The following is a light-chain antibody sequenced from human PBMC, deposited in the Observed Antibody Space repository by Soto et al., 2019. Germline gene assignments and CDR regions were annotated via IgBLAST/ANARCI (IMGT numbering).Light chain of an antibody. Sequence: QSVPIQPASVYGSPGQSVTISCIGTSSDVAIYNLVSWYQQYPGKAPKLILYEVSKWPSGISHRFSGSKSGNTASLTISGLQAEDEADYYCCSFAGSRTWVFGGGTKVTVL. CDR1: SSDVAIYNL. CDR2: EVS. V-gene: IGLV2-23*02. CDR3: CSFAGSRTWV. J-gene: IGLJ3*02.